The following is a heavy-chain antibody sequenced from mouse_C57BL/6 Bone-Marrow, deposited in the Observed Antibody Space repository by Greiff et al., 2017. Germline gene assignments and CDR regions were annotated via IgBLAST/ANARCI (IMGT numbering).Heavy chain of an antibody. CDR1: GISITTGNYR. V-gene: IGHV3-5*01. CDR2: IYYSGTI. CDR3: ARERRPDWYFDV. Sequence: EVQLLESGPGLVKPSQTVFLTCTVTGISITTGNYRWSWIRQFPGNKLEWIGYIYYSGTITYNPSLTSRTTITRDTPKNQFFLEMNSLTAEDTATYFCARERRPDWYFDVWGTGTTGTGSS. J-gene: IGHJ1*03.